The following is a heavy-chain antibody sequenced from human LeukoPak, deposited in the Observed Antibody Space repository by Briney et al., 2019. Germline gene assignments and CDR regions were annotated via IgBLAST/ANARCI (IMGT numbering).Heavy chain of an antibody. J-gene: IGHJ4*02. D-gene: IGHD6-13*01. Sequence: SETLSLTGTISGGSIGSYYWTWIRQPPGKGLEWIGYIDYSGSTNYNPSFKSRVTMSVDTSKNQFSLKLSSVTAADTAVYFCARHGGSWTFDYWGQGTLVTVSS. CDR1: GGSIGSYY. CDR2: IDYSGST. V-gene: IGHV4-59*08. CDR3: ARHGGSWTFDY.